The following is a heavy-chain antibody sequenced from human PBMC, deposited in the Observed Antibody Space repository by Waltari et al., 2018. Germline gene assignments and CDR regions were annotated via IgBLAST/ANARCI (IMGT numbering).Heavy chain of an antibody. CDR1: GYTLSNYY. D-gene: IGHD3-3*02. CDR3: ATALGDSISASRPFEI. J-gene: IGHJ3*02. V-gene: IGHV1-69-2*01. CDR2: VEPEDCQT. Sequence: EVRLLQSGAEVKKPGTTLKISCRLSGYTLSNYYIHWIQQAPGKGLQWMGLVEPEDCQTIYAEALQGRISMTADSSTETVYMELTSLTSDDSAVYYCATALGDSISASRPFEIWGQGTVITVSS.